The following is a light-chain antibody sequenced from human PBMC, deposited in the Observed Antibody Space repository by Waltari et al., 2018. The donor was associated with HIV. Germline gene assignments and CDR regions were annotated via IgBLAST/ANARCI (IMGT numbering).Light chain of an antibody. Sequence: QSALTQPAPVSGSPGQSITISCTGTSSHVGSDDIVSWYQQHPGEAPKRIIYEVTKRPSGVSNRFSGSKSGNTASLTISGLQAEDEADYYCCSCPRSGIRYVFGTGTKVTVL. J-gene: IGLJ1*01. CDR3: CSCPRSGIRYV. CDR2: EVT. V-gene: IGLV2-23*02. CDR1: SSHVGSDDI.